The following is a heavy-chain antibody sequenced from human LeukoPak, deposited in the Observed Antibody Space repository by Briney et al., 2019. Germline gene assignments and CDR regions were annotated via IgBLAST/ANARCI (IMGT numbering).Heavy chain of an antibody. V-gene: IGHV1-2*02. CDR2: INPKNAAT. D-gene: IGHD3-16*01. CDR3: ARTLYIASAPGGFDY. Sequence: PSVKVSCTASGYTFTGHYIHWVRHAPGQGLEWMGWINPKNAATNYAQKFEGRVTMTRHTSTGTVYMEVNALRSDDTAVYYCARTLYIASAPGGFDYWGQGTLVTVFS. J-gene: IGHJ4*02. CDR1: GYTFTGHY.